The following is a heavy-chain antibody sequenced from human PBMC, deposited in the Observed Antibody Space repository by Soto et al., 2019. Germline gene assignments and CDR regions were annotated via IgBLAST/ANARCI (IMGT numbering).Heavy chain of an antibody. CDR2: IDPSDSYT. CDR1: GYSFTSYW. V-gene: IGHV5-10-1*01. D-gene: IGHD5-18*01. CDR3: ARHVDTAMVPDYYYYGMDV. J-gene: IGHJ6*02. Sequence: GESLKISCKGSGYSFTSYWISWVRQMPGKGLEWMGRIDPSDSYTNYSPSFQGHVTISADKSISTAYLQWSSLKASDTAMYYCARHVDTAMVPDYYYYGMDVWGQGTTVTV.